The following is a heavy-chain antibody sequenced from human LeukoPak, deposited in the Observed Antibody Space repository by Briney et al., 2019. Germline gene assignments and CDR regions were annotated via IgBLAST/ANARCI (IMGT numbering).Heavy chain of an antibody. Sequence: GASVKVSCKASGYTFTGYYMHWVRQAPGQGLEWMGWINPNSGGTNYAQKFLGRVTMTRDTSISTAYMELSRLRSDDTAVYYCARVRGARRYSYGYVADYWGQGTLVTVSS. V-gene: IGHV1-2*02. CDR3: ARVRGARRYSYGYVADY. CDR1: GYTFTGYY. CDR2: INPNSGGT. J-gene: IGHJ4*02. D-gene: IGHD5-18*01.